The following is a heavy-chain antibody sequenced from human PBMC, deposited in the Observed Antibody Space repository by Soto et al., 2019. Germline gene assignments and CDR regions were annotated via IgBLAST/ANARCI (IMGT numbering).Heavy chain of an antibody. D-gene: IGHD6-13*01. V-gene: IGHV4-34*01. CDR3: ARVAAIRGPMDV. J-gene: IGHJ6*02. CDR2: IHHSGNT. CDR1: GGSFSGYY. Sequence: QVQLHQWGAGLLKPSETLSLTCAVYGGSFSGYYWSWIRQPPGKGLEWIGDIHHSGNTNYNPSLKSRVTIPLDTSKNRLSLKLTSVIAADTAVYYCARVAAIRGPMDVWGQGTTVTVSS.